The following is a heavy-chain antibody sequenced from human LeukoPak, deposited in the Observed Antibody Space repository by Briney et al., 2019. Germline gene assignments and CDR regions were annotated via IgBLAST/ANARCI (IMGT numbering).Heavy chain of an antibody. CDR3: ARWGSLTLIDAFDI. J-gene: IGHJ3*02. V-gene: IGHV3-21*01. D-gene: IGHD3-9*01. CDR2: ISSSSSYI. CDR1: GFTFSSYS. Sequence: GGSLRLSCAASGFTFSSYSMNWVRQAPGKGLEWVSSISSSSSYIYYADSVKGRFNISRDNAKNSLYLQMNSLRAEDTAVYYCARWGSLTLIDAFDIWGQGTMVTVSS.